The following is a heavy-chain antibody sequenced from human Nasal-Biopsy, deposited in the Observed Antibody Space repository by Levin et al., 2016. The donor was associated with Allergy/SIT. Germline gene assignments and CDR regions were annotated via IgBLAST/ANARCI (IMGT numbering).Heavy chain of an antibody. CDR2: LTYDATYK. D-gene: IGHD6-25*01. V-gene: IGHV3-30*02. CDR1: GFTFNNYG. J-gene: IGHJ1*01. CDR3: AIQIDSGLSREND. Sequence: GESLKISCAASGFTFNNYGMHWVRQAPGKGLEWVAYLTYDATYKTYADSVKGRLSISRDNSKNTLYLQINSLRAEDTAIYYCAIQIDSGLSRENDWGQGTLVTVSS.